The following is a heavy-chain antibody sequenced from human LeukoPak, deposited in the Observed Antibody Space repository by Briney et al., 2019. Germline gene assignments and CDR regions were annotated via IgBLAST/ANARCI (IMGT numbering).Heavy chain of an antibody. CDR2: IYPGDSDT. Sequence: GEALQISCKGSGYSFTSYWIGWVRRVPGKGVEGMGIIYPGDSDTRYSPSFQGQVTISADKSTGTAYLQWSSLKASDTAMYYCARSGPGVISAFDIWGQGTMVTVSS. D-gene: IGHD3-22*01. V-gene: IGHV5-51*01. J-gene: IGHJ3*02. CDR3: ARSGPGVISAFDI. CDR1: GYSFTSYW.